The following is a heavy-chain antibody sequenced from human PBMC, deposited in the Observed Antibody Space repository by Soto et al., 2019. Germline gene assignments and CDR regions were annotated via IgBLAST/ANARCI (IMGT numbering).Heavy chain of an antibody. J-gene: IGHJ4*02. CDR1: GFTFSNYA. CDR3: AKNGGRRFDF. Sequence: PGGSLRLSCAASGFTFSNYAMNWVRQAPGKGLEWVSTISDGGGYTYYADSVKGRFTISRDNSKNTLYLQMNSLRADDTAVYYCAKNGGRRFDFWGQGTLVTVPQ. D-gene: IGHD1-26*01. V-gene: IGHV3-23*01. CDR2: ISDGGGYT.